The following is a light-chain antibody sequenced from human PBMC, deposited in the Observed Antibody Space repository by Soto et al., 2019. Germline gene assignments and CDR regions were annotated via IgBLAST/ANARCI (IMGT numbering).Light chain of an antibody. CDR2: WAS. J-gene: IGKJ1*01. CDR3: QQYYSTPWT. V-gene: IGKV4-1*01. CDR1: QTVLYSSNNKNY. Sequence: DIVMTQSPDSLAVSLGERATINCKSSQTVLYSSNNKNYLAWYQQKPGPPPKLLIYWASTRESGVPDRLSGSGSGTDFTLTISSLQAEDVAVYYCQQYYSTPWTFGQGTKVEIK.